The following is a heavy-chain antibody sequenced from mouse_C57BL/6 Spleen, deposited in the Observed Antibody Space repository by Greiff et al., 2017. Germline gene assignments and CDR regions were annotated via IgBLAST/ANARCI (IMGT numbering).Heavy chain of an antibody. Sequence: VQLQQPGAELVKPGASVKLSCKASGYTFTSYWMQWVKQRPGQGLEWIGEIDPSDSYTLTVDTSSITAYMQLSSLSSEGYAVYYCARYYGGTVLGTRTTVTVSS. CDR3: ARYYGGTV. CDR2: IDPSDSY. D-gene: IGHD1-1*01. J-gene: IGHJ1*03. CDR1: GYTFTSYW. V-gene: IGHV1-50*01.